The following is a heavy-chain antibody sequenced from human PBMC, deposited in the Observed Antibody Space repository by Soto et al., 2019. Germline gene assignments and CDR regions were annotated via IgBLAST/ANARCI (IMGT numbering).Heavy chain of an antibody. Sequence: EGQLVESGGGLVQPGGSLRLSCTASGFTFSSYWMNWVRQAPGKGLDWVSLINPDGGTTTYAESVKGRFTIFRDNAKNTVYRQMPSLRVEDTAVYYCARDLRGSPDYWGQGTLVTVSS. V-gene: IGHV3-74*03. J-gene: IGHJ4*02. CDR1: GFTFSSYW. CDR2: INPDGGTT. D-gene: IGHD1-26*01. CDR3: ARDLRGSPDY.